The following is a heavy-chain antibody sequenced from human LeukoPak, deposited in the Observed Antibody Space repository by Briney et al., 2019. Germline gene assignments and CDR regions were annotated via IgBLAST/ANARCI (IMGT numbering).Heavy chain of an antibody. CDR2: ISYDGSNK. CDR1: GFTFSSYA. J-gene: IGHJ3*02. CDR3: ARDSPVEKYYYDSSGYYYDNAFDI. D-gene: IGHD3-22*01. Sequence: GRSLRLSCAASGFTFSSYAMHWVREAPGKGLEWGAVISYDGSNKYYADSVKGRFTISRDNAKNSLYLQMNSLRAEDTAVYYCARDSPVEKYYYDSSGYYYDNAFDIWGQGTMVTVSS. V-gene: IGHV3-30-3*01.